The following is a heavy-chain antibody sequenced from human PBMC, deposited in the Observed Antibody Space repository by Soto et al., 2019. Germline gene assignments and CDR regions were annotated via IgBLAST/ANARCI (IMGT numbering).Heavy chain of an antibody. J-gene: IGHJ4*02. CDR1: GFTFSSYA. CDR2: ISYDGSNK. D-gene: IGHD1-26*01. V-gene: IGHV3-30-3*01. Sequence: QVQLVESGGGVVQPGRSLRLSCAASGFTFSSYAMHWVRQAPGKGLEWVAVISYDGSNKYYADSVKGRFTISRDNSKNTLYLQMNSLRAEDTAVYYCARAYTPSFIVGAILFDYWGRGTLVTVSS. CDR3: ARAYTPSFIVGAILFDY.